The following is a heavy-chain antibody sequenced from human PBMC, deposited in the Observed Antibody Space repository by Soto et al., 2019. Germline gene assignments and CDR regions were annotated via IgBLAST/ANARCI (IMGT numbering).Heavy chain of an antibody. D-gene: IGHD1-7*01. Sequence: SVKVSCKASGGTFSSYAISWVRQAPGQGLEWMGGIIPIFGTANYAQKFQGRVTITADESTSTAYMELSSLRSEDTAVYYCASEKTGTTWFDPWGQGTLVTVSS. V-gene: IGHV1-69*13. CDR3: ASEKTGTTWFDP. CDR2: IIPIFGTA. CDR1: GGTFSSYA. J-gene: IGHJ5*02.